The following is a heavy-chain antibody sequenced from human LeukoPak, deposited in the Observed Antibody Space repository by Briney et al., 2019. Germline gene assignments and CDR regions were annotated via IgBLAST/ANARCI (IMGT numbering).Heavy chain of an antibody. CDR3: ARDQGAYCSGGSCTAFDM. V-gene: IGHV3-21*01. Sequence: GGSLRLSCAGSGFSFSSYSMNWVRQAPGKGLEWISSISGSSSYIYYADSVKGRFTISRGNAKNSLYLQMNSLRAEDTAVYCCARDQGAYCSGGSCTAFDMWGQGTMVTVST. CDR1: GFSFSSYS. D-gene: IGHD2-15*01. CDR2: ISGSSSYI. J-gene: IGHJ3*02.